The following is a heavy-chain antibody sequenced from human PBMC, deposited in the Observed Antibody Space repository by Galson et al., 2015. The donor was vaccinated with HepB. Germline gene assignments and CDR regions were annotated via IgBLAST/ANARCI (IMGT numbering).Heavy chain of an antibody. J-gene: IGHJ4*02. V-gene: IGHV1-2*02. CDR2: IDPNSGGT. Sequence: SVKVSCKASGYTFTGYYIHWVRQAPGKGPEWMAWIDPNSGGTNYSPRFQGRVTVTRDTSISTAYMEFSRLISDDTAVYYCARDMATGGYIGGSFDYWGQGALVTVSS. D-gene: IGHD2-8*02. CDR3: ARDMATGGYIGGSFDY. CDR1: GYTFTGYY.